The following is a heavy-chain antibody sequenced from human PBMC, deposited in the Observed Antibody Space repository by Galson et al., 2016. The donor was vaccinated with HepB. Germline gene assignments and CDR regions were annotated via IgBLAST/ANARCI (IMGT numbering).Heavy chain of an antibody. V-gene: IGHV1-18*04. J-gene: IGHJ4*02. CDR1: GYTFTIYG. CDR3: ARDDIGGGYYDYFDY. CDR2: ISVYNGNT. Sequence: SVKVSCKASGYTFTIYGISWVRQAPGQGLEWMGWISVYNGNTNYAQKLQGRVTMTTDTSTSTAYMELRNVRSDDTAVYYCARDDIGGGYYDYFDYWGQGTLGTVSS. D-gene: IGHD1-26*01.